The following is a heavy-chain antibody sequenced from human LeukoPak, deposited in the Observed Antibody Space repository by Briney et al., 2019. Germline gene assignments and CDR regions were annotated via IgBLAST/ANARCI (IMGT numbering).Heavy chain of an antibody. V-gene: IGHV4-59*01. CDR1: GGSISSYY. D-gene: IGHD3-10*01. CDR3: ARVGSYCFDY. CDR2: IYYSGST. Sequence: SETLSLTCTVSGGSISSYYWSWIRQPPGKGLDGSGYIYYSGSTNYNPSLKSRVTISVDTSKNQFSLKLSSVTAADTAVYYCARVGSYCFDYWGQGTLVTVSS. J-gene: IGHJ4*02.